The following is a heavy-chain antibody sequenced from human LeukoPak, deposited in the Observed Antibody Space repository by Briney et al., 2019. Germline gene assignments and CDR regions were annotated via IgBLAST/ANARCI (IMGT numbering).Heavy chain of an antibody. Sequence: ASVKVSCKASGYTFTGYYMHWVRQAPGQGLEWMGWINPNSGGTNYAQKFQGRVTMTEDTSTDTAYMELSSLRSEDTAVYYCATDWRELPGGWGQGTLVTVSS. J-gene: IGHJ4*02. CDR2: INPNSGGT. V-gene: IGHV1-2*02. D-gene: IGHD1-26*01. CDR1: GYTFTGYY. CDR3: ATDWRELPGG.